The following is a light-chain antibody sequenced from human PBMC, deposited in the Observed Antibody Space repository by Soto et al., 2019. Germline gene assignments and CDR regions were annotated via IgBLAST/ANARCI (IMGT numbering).Light chain of an antibody. Sequence: DIQMTQSPSSLSASVEDRVIITCRASQSIGDSLAWYQQKPGKAPYLLISDVSSLERGVPSRFSGSGSGTEFTLTISSMQPDDFATFYCQQYNGYSRTFGQGTKVDIK. CDR2: DVS. V-gene: IGKV1-5*01. CDR3: QQYNGYSRT. CDR1: QSIGDS. J-gene: IGKJ1*01.